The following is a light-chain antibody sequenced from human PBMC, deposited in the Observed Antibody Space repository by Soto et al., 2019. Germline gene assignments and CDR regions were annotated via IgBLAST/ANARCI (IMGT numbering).Light chain of an antibody. CDR1: SSDVGSYNL. J-gene: IGLJ2*01. Sequence: QPVLTQPASASRSPGQSITISCTGTSSDVGSYNLVSWYQQHPGKAPKLMIYEGSKRPSGVSNRFSGSKSGNTASLTISGLQAEDEADYYCCSYAGSSTYVVFGGGTKVTLL. V-gene: IGLV2-23*01. CDR2: EGS. CDR3: CSYAGSSTYVV.